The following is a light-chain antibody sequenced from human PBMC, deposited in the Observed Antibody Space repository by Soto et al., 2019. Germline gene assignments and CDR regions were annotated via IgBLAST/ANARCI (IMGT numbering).Light chain of an antibody. V-gene: IGKV3-11*01. J-gene: IGKJ4*01. CDR1: QSVSSY. Sequence: EIVLTQSPATLSLSPGERATLSCRASQSVSSYLAWYQQKPGQAPRLLIYDASNRATGIPARFSGSGSGTXXXXXXXXXXXXXFAVYYCQQRSNWSLTXGGXXKVEIX. CDR2: DAS. CDR3: QQRSNWSLT.